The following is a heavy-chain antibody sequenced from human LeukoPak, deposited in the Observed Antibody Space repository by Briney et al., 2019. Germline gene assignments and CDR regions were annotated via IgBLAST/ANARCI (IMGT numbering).Heavy chain of an antibody. J-gene: IGHJ4*02. D-gene: IGHD5-24*01. CDR3: ARTFLSGDGYKVGYFDY. V-gene: IGHV3-53*01. Sequence: GGSLRLSCAASGFTVSSNYMSWVRQAPGKGPEWVSLIYSSGSTYYTDSVKGRFTISRDNSQNTLYLQMNSLSAEDTAVYYCARTFLSGDGYKVGYFDYWGQGTLVTVSS. CDR1: GFTVSSNY. CDR2: IYSSGST.